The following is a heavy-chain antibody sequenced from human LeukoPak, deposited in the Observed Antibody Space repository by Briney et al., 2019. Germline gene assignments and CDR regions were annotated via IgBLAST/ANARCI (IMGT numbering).Heavy chain of an antibody. CDR2: MKPDGIKS. CDR1: GFTFSNYW. V-gene: IGHV3-7*01. CDR3: AGNSNF. J-gene: IGHJ4*02. Sequence: GGSLRLSCVASGFTFSNYWMNWVRQAPGKGLEWVAYMKPDGIKSDYVDSVKGRFSISRDSAKNSLYLQMNSLRAEDTAVYYCAGNSNFWGQGTLVTVST.